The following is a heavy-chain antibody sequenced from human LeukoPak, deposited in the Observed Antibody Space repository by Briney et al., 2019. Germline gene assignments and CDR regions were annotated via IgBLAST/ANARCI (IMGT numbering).Heavy chain of an antibody. J-gene: IGHJ4*02. CDR1: GFTFSSHG. V-gene: IGHV3-30*02. CDR3: ARLGLVAPRPNNFDH. CDR2: IRYDGDNK. Sequence: PGGSLRLSCAASGFTFSSHGMHWVRQAPGKGLEWVAFIRYDGDNKDYADSVKGRFTISRDNSKNTLYLQMNSLRTEDTAVYYCARLGLVAPRPNNFDHWGQGTLVTVSS. D-gene: IGHD6-6*01.